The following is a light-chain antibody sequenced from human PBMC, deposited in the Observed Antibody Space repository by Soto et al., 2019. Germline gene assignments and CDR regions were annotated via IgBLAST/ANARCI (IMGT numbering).Light chain of an antibody. CDR1: SGHSTYA. CDR3: QTWGTGFHVV. CDR2: VNSDGSH. J-gene: IGLJ2*01. Sequence: QSVLTQSPSATASLGASVKLTCTLSSGHSTYAIAWHQQQPEKGPRYLMKVNSDGSHSKGDGIPDRFSGSSSGAERSLTISSLQSEDEADYYCQTWGTGFHVVFGGGTQLTVL. V-gene: IGLV4-69*01.